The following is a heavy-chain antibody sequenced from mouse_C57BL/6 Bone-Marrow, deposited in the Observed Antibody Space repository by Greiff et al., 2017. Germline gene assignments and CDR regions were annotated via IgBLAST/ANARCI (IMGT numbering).Heavy chain of an antibody. D-gene: IGHD2-12*01. CDR2: IHPISGST. V-gene: IGHV1-64*01. CDR3: ARSACLRKTCFAY. Sequence: QVQLQQPGAELVKPGASVKLSCKASGYTFTSYWMHWVKQRPGQGLEWIGRIHPISGSTNYNEKFKSKATMTVDKSSSTAYMQLSSLTSEDSAVYYCARSACLRKTCFAYWGQGTLLTVSA. CDR1: GYTFTSYW. J-gene: IGHJ3*01.